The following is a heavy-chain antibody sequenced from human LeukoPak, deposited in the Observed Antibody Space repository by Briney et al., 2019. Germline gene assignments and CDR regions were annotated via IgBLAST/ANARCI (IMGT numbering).Heavy chain of an antibody. CDR3: ARASRVYTDMDV. CDR1: GGSISSYY. D-gene: IGHD6-13*01. Sequence: SETLSLTCTVSGGSISSYYWSWIRQPPGKGLEWIGYIYYSGSTNYNPSLKSRVTISVDTSKNQFSLKLSSVTAADTAVYYCARASRVYTDMDVWGKGTTVTISS. CDR2: IYYSGST. J-gene: IGHJ6*03. V-gene: IGHV4-59*01.